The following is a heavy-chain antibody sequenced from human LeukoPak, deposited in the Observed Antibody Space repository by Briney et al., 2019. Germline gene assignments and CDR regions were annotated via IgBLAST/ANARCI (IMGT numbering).Heavy chain of an antibody. CDR1: GAAISSYF. J-gene: IGHJ4*02. CDR3: ARGHDTINFEY. D-gene: IGHD5-24*01. Sequence: SETLSLTRTLSGAAISSYFWSWIRQPAGRGMEWIGRIYTSGTTNYNPSLKSRVTMSVDTSKNQFSLKLSPVTAADTAVYYCARGHDTINFEYWGQGTLVTV. CDR2: IYTSGTT. V-gene: IGHV4-4*07.